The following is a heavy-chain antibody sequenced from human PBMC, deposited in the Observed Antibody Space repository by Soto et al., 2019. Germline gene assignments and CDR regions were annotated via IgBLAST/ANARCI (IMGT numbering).Heavy chain of an antibody. V-gene: IGHV3-30-3*01. J-gene: IGHJ6*02. CDR3: ARTIAAAGTTARYYYGMGV. Sequence: GGSLRLSCAASGFTFSSYAMHWVRQAPGKGLEWVAVISYDGSNKYYADSVKGRFTISRDNSKNTLYLQMNSLRAEDTAVYYCARTIAAAGTTARYYYGMGVWGQGTTVTVSS. CDR2: ISYDGSNK. D-gene: IGHD6-13*01. CDR1: GFTFSSYA.